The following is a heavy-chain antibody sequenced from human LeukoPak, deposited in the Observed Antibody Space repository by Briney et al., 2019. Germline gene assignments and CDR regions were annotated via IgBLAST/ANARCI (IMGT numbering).Heavy chain of an antibody. Sequence: PGGSLRLSCAASEFTFSNYNMNWVRQAPRKGLEWVSYISTSSSTIYYADSVKGRLTISRDNAKNSLYLQMNSLRDEDTAVYYCARELYYDSSGYPYYYYGMDVWGQGTTVTVSS. D-gene: IGHD3-22*01. J-gene: IGHJ6*02. CDR2: ISTSSSTI. V-gene: IGHV3-48*02. CDR3: ARELYYDSSGYPYYYYGMDV. CDR1: EFTFSNYN.